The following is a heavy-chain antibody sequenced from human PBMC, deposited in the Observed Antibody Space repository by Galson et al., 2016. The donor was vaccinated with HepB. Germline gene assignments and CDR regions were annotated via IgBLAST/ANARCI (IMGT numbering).Heavy chain of an antibody. CDR3: ARASGGSGTWAFDS. CDR1: GFTFSSYT. D-gene: IGHD3-10*01. CDR2: ISSSGSYI. V-gene: IGHV3-21*01. J-gene: IGHJ4*02. Sequence: SLRLSCAASGFTFSSYTMHWVRRAPGKGLEWVSCISSSGSYIYYADSVKGRFTISRDNAKNSLYLQMNSLSAEDTALYYCARASGGSGTWAFDSWGQGTLVTVSS.